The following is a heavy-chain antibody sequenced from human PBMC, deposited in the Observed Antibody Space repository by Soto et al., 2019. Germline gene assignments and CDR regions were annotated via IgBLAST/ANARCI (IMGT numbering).Heavy chain of an antibody. J-gene: IGHJ5*02. V-gene: IGHV3-30-3*01. CDR3: ARDPDIVLVPAAIQGWFDP. Sequence: QVQLVESGGGVVQPGRSLRLSCAASGFTFSSYAMHWVRQAPGKGLEWVAVISYDGSNKYYADSVKGRFTISRDNSKNTLYLQMNSLRAEGTAVYSCARDPDIVLVPAAIQGWFDPWGQGTLVTVSS. CDR2: ISYDGSNK. CDR1: GFTFSSYA. D-gene: IGHD2-2*01.